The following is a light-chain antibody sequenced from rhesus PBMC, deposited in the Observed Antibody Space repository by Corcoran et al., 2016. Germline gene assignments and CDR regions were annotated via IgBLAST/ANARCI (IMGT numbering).Light chain of an antibody. V-gene: IGKV1-33*01. J-gene: IGKJ2*01. CDR3: QQGYSSPYS. CDR1: QGINNA. Sequence: DIQMSQSPSSLSASAGDRVTITCRASQGINNALAWYQQKPGKAPRLLIYGTSNLEDGVPSRFTGSRSGTDFTLTISSLQPEDVATYYCQQGYSSPYSFGQGTKVEIK. CDR2: GTS.